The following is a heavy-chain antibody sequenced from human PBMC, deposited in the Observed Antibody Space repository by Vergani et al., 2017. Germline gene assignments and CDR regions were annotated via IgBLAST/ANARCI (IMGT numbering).Heavy chain of an antibody. V-gene: IGHV5-51*01. D-gene: IGHD2-21*01. CDR3: ARHVPCGDGACLHFDH. CDR1: GYSITNYW. Sequence: EVQLVQSGAEVKKPGESLKISCQGSGYSITNYWIAWVRQRPGKGLEWMGVIYPGDSDTRYSPSFQGQVTISADKSISTAYLQWSSLKASDTAMYYCARHVPCGDGACLHFDHWGQGTQVAVSS. CDR2: IYPGDSDT. J-gene: IGHJ4*02.